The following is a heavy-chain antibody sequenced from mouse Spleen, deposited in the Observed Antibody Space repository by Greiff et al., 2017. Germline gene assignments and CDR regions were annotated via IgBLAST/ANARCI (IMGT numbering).Heavy chain of an antibody. CDR2: INPNYGTT. V-gene: IGHV1-39*01. J-gene: IGHJ1*03. CDR1: GYSFTDYN. D-gene: IGHD1-1*01. CDR3: ARRIDYYGSSYVGYFDV. Sequence: EVQLQQSGPELVKPGASVKISCKASGYSFTDYNMNWVKQSNGKSLEWIGVINPNYGTTSYNQKFKGKAALTVDQSSSTAYMQLNSLTSEDSAVYYCARRIDYYGSSYVGYFDVWGTGTTVTVSS.